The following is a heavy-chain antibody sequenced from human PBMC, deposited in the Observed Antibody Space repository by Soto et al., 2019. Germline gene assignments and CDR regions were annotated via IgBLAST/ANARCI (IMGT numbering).Heavy chain of an antibody. V-gene: IGHV4-30-4*01. CDR1: GGSISSGDYY. CDR2: IYYSGST. CDR3: ASRTPELLLDY. Sequence: PSETLSLTCTVSGGSISSGDYYWSWIRQPPGKGLEWIGYIYYSGSTYYNPSLKSRVTISVDTSKNQFSLKLSSVTAADTAVYYCASRTPELLLDYWGQGTLVTVSS. J-gene: IGHJ4*02. D-gene: IGHD1-26*01.